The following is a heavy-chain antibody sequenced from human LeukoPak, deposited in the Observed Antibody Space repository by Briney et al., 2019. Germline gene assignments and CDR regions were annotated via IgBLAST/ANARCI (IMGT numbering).Heavy chain of an antibody. CDR2: ISSSGETM. CDR1: GFTFSGYY. D-gene: IGHD1-26*01. Sequence: GGSLRLSCAASGFTFSGYYMSWIRQAPGKGLEWLSYISSSGETMYYADSVKGRFTISRDNAKNSLFLQMNSLRAEDTAVYYCARQDDIVDAFDIWGQGTMVTVSS. J-gene: IGHJ3*02. CDR3: ARQDDIVDAFDI. V-gene: IGHV3-11*01.